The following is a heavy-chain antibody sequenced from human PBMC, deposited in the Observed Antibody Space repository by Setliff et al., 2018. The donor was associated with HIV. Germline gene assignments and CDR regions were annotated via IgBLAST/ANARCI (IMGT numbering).Heavy chain of an antibody. CDR3: ARTPFHCTNGVCSFFEY. D-gene: IGHD2-8*01. CDR1: DGSFSGYF. V-gene: IGHV4-34*01. CDR2: ISQTGIT. Sequence: SETLSLTCAVYDGSFSGYFWSWIRQPPGKGPEWIGDISQTGITNYNPSLRSRVTISVDPSKNQFSMKLKSVTAADTAVYYCARTPFHCTNGVCSFFEYWIHGTPVTVSS. J-gene: IGHJ4*01.